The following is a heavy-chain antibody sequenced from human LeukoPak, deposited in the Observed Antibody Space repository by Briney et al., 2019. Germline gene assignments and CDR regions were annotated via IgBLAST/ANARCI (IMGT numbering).Heavy chain of an antibody. CDR3: ARALWFGEFPSDY. CDR2: MNPNSGNT. J-gene: IGHJ4*02. CDR1: GYTFTSYD. Sequence: ASVEVSCKASGYTFTSYDINWVRQATGQGLEWMGWMNPNSGNTGYAQKFQGRVTMTRNTSISTAYMELSSLRSEDTAVYYCARALWFGEFPSDYWGQGILVTVSS. V-gene: IGHV1-8*01. D-gene: IGHD3-10*01.